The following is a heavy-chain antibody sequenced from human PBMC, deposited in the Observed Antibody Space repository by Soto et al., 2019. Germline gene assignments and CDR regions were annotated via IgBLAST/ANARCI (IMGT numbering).Heavy chain of an antibody. CDR1: GFTFSSYG. V-gene: IGHV3-33*01. D-gene: IGHD4-4*01. J-gene: IGHJ6*02. CDR2: IWYDASNT. Sequence: GGSLRLSCAASGFTFSSYGMHWVRQAPGKGLEWVAVIWYDASNTYYADSVKGRFTISRDNSKNTLYLQMYSLRAEDAAVYYCAREPTTFTTYYGMDVWGQGTTVTVSS. CDR3: AREPTTFTTYYGMDV.